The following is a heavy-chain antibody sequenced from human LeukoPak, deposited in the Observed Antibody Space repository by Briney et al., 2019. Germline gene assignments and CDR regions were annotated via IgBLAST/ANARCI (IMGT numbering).Heavy chain of an antibody. CDR1: GLTFDDYA. Sequence: QPGRSLRLSCAASGLTFDDYAMHWVRQAPGRGLEWVSGISWNSGSIGYADSVKGRFTISRDNAKNSLYLQMNSLRAEDTALYYCAKDGGDILTGYTYYFDYWGQGTLVTVSS. CDR3: AKDGGDILTGYTYYFDY. CDR2: ISWNSGSI. V-gene: IGHV3-9*01. D-gene: IGHD3-9*01. J-gene: IGHJ4*02.